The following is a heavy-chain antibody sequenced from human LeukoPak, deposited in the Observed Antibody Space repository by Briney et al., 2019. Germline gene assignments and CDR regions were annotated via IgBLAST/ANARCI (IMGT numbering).Heavy chain of an antibody. CDR3: ARSHAMDNFDY. CDR1: GGSISSYY. J-gene: IGHJ4*02. D-gene: IGHD5-18*01. V-gene: IGHV4-39*07. Sequence: SETLSLTCTVSGGSISSYYWGWIRQPPGKGLEWIGSIYYSGSTYYNPSLKSRVTISVDTSKNQFSLKLSSVTAADTAVYYCARSHAMDNFDYWGQGTLVTVSS. CDR2: IYYSGST.